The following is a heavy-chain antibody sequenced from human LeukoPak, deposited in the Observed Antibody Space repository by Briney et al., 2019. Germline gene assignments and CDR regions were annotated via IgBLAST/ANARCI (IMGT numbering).Heavy chain of an antibody. J-gene: IGHJ4*02. V-gene: IGHV3-23*01. D-gene: IGHD3-22*01. Sequence: GGSLRLSCAASGFTFSSYAMSWVRQAPGKGLEWVSAISGSGGSTYYADSVKGRFTISRDNSKNSLYLQMNSLRAEDTAVYYCARDNYDSSTPYYFDYWGQGTLVTVSS. CDR1: GFTFSSYA. CDR3: ARDNYDSSTPYYFDY. CDR2: ISGSGGST.